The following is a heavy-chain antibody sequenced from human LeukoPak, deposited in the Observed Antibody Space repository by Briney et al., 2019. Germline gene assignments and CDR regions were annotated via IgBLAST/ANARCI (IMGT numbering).Heavy chain of an antibody. CDR2: ISAYNGNT. V-gene: IGHV1-18*01. Sequence: SXXVSXKXSGYTFTSYGISWVRQAPGQGLEWMGWISAYNGNTNYAQKLQGRVTMTTDTSTSTAYMELRSLRSDDTAVYYCARARRSGWYEGFDYWGQGTLVTVSS. CDR1: GYTFTSYG. J-gene: IGHJ4*02. D-gene: IGHD6-19*01. CDR3: ARARRSGWYEGFDY.